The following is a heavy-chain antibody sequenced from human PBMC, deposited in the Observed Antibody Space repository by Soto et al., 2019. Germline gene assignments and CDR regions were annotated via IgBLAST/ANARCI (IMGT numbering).Heavy chain of an antibody. CDR1: GGSVSSGSYY. J-gene: IGHJ6*02. Sequence: SETLSLTCTVSGGSVSSGSYYWSWIRQPPGKGLEWIGYIYYSGSTNYNPSLKSRVTISVDTSKNQFSLKLSSMTAADTAVYYCASGGMDVWGQGTTVTVSS. V-gene: IGHV4-61*01. CDR3: ASGGMDV. CDR2: IYYSGST.